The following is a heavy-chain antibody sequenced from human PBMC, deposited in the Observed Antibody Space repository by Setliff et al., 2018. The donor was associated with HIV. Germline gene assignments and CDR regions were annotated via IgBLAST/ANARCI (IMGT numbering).Heavy chain of an antibody. Sequence: ASVRVSCKASGYIFSTSGISWVRQAPGQGLEWMGWINIKNGNTNYEQKLQGRVTMTTDTSTSTAYMELRSLRSDDTAVYYCARDAPGNTEAAPDYWGQGTLVTVSS. J-gene: IGHJ4*02. V-gene: IGHV1-18*01. D-gene: IGHD6-6*01. CDR1: GYIFSTSG. CDR3: ARDAPGNTEAAPDY. CDR2: INIKNGNT.